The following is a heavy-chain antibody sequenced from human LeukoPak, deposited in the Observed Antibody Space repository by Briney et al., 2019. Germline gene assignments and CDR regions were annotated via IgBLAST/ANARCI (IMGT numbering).Heavy chain of an antibody. V-gene: IGHV4-30-2*01. CDR3: ARGNYYGSGSYPPFDY. Sequence: PSQTLSLTCAVSGGSISSGGYSWNWIRQPPGKGLEWIGFIYHSGSTYYNPSLKSRVTISVDRSKNQFSLKLSSVTAADTAVYYCARGNYYGSGSYPPFDYWGQGTQVTVSS. J-gene: IGHJ4*02. CDR1: GGSISSGGYS. D-gene: IGHD3-10*01. CDR2: IYHSGST.